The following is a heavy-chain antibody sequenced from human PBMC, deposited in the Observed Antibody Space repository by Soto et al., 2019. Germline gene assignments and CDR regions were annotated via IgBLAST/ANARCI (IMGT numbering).Heavy chain of an antibody. Sequence: GGSLRLSCAASGFTFSDYAMHWVRQAPGKGLEWVAVVSHDGRNTHYTDSVKGRFTISRDSSKNTVSLEMTSLRAEDMAVYYCAKGGRQWLVTSDFNYWGQGALVTVSS. CDR3: AKGGRQWLVTSDFNY. V-gene: IGHV3-30*18. D-gene: IGHD6-19*01. CDR2: VSHDGRNT. J-gene: IGHJ4*02. CDR1: GFTFSDYA.